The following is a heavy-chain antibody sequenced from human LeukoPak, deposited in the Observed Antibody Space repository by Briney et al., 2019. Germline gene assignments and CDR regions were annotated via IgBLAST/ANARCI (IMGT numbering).Heavy chain of an antibody. V-gene: IGHV3-23*01. J-gene: IGHJ4*02. CDR3: AKFFDILTGYFDS. Sequence: GGSLRLSCAASGLSFSSYAMSWVRQSPGKGLEWVSAISGGGGSTHYADSVKGRFTISRDNSKNTLYLQMNSLRADDTAVYYCAKFFDILTGYFDSWGQGTPVTVSS. CDR1: GLSFSSYA. CDR2: ISGGGGST. D-gene: IGHD3-9*01.